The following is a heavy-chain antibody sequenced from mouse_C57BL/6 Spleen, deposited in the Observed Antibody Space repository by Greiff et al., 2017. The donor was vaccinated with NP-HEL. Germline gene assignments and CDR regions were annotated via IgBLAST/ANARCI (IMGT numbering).Heavy chain of an antibody. CDR2: IRSKSNNYAT. CDR1: GFSFNTYA. Sequence: EVQLVESGGGLVQPKGSLKLSCAASGFSFNTYAMNWVRQAPGKGLEWVARIRSKSNNYATYYADSVKDRFTISRDDSESMLYLQMNNLKTEDTAMYYCVRPLEDYYAMDYWGQGTSVTVSS. D-gene: IGHD2-10*02. CDR3: VRPLEDYYAMDY. V-gene: IGHV10-1*01. J-gene: IGHJ4*01.